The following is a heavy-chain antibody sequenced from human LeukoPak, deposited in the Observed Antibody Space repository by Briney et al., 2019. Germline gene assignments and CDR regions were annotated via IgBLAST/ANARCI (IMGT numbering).Heavy chain of an antibody. CDR1: GLAFSRNY. V-gene: IGHV3-53*01. D-gene: IGHD1-1*01. J-gene: IGHJ4*02. CDR3: ARALGTQLYYFDY. CDR2: IYSGGTT. Sequence: GGSLRLSCAASGLAFSRNYMTWVRQAPGKGLEWVSVIYSGGTTDCADSVKGRFTISRDNSKNTLYLQMNSLRVEDTAVYYCARALGTQLYYFDYWGQGTLVTVSS.